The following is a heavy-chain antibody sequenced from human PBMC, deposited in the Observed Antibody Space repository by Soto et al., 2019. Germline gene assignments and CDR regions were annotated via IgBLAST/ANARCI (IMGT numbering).Heavy chain of an antibody. CDR1: GGTFSSYA. J-gene: IGHJ3*02. CDR2: IIPIFGTA. CDR3: ARLVGATFPSRHDAFDI. V-gene: IGHV1-69*01. Sequence: QVQLVQSGAEVKKPGSSVKVSCKASGGTFSSYAISWVRQAPGQGLEWMGGIIPIFGTANYAQKFQGRVTITADESTSTAYMELSSLRSEDTAVYYCARLVGATFPSRHDAFDIWGQETMVTVSS. D-gene: IGHD1-26*01.